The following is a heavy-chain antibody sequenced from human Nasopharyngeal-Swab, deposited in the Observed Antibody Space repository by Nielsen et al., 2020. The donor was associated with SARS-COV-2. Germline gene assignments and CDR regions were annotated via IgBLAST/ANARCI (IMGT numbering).Heavy chain of an antibody. V-gene: IGHV4-39*07. D-gene: IGHD4-17*01. CDR3: ARDESGDYLGLPFDH. J-gene: IGHJ4*02. Sequence: SETLSLTCVVSGASISNRNNYWGWIRQSPGKGLEWIGTVFSSGSTYNPSLKSRVTMSVDTSKNQFSLKLTSVTAADTAVYYCARDESGDYLGLPFDHWGRGTLVTVPS. CDR1: GASISNRNNY. CDR2: VFSSGST.